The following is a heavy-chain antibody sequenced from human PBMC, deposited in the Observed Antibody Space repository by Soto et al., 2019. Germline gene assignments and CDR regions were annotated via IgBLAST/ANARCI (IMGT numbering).Heavy chain of an antibody. CDR2: ISSDGINK. Sequence: QVQLVESGGGAVQPGRSLRLSCAASGFTFSNNGIHWVRQAPGKGLEWVAVISSDGINKYYADSVKGRSTISRDNSKNSLFLQMNSRRVADTAVYYCAMDLYGGSSRFDYWGQGTLVTVSS. V-gene: IGHV3-30*03. CDR1: GFTFSNNG. J-gene: IGHJ4*02. CDR3: AMDLYGGSSRFDY. D-gene: IGHD2-15*01.